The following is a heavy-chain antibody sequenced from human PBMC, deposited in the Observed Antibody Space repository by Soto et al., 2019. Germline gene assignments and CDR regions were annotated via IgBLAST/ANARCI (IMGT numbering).Heavy chain of an antibody. D-gene: IGHD3-10*01. CDR2: INPSGGST. Sequence: GASVKVSCKASGYTFTSYYMHWVRQAPGQGLEWMGIINPSGGSTSYAQKFQGRVTMTRDTSTSTVYMELSSLRSEDTAVYYCARSATEYIVRGRESYFDYWGQGTLVTVSS. V-gene: IGHV1-46*03. CDR3: ARSATEYIVRGRESYFDY. J-gene: IGHJ4*02. CDR1: GYTFTSYY.